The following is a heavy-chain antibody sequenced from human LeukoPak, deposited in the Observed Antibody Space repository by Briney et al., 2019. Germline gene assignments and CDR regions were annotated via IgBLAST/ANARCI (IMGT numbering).Heavy chain of an antibody. J-gene: IGHJ4*02. D-gene: IGHD6-13*01. V-gene: IGHV4-38-2*02. CDR2: ITHSGIP. CDR3: TSLYSSNWYLGDY. Sequence: SETLSLTCIVSGYYISSGYYWGWIRQPPGKGLEWIGSITHSGIPYYSPSLRSRVTISLDASKNQFSLKLTSVTAADTAVYYCTSLYSSNWYLGDYWGQGALVTVSS. CDR1: GYYISSGYY.